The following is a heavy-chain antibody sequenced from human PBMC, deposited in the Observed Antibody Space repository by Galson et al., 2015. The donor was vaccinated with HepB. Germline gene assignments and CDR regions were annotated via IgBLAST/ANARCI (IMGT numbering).Heavy chain of an antibody. CDR3: ATGGYRANYYYMDV. Sequence: SVKVSCKVSGYTLTELSMHWVRQAPGKGLEWMGGFDPEDGETIYAQKFQGRVTMTEDTSTDTAYMELSSLRSEDTAVYYCATGGYRANYYYMDVWGKGTTVTVSS. D-gene: IGHD6-25*01. V-gene: IGHV1-24*01. J-gene: IGHJ6*03. CDR1: GYTLTELS. CDR2: FDPEDGET.